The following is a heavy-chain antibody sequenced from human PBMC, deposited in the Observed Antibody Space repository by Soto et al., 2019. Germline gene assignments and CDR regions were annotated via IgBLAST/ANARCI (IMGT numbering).Heavy chain of an antibody. CDR1: GASISGFY. V-gene: IGHV4-4*07. CDR3: VRDGTKTLRDWFDP. J-gene: IGHJ5*02. Sequence: PSETLSLTCTVSGASISGFYWSWIRKSAGKGLEWIGRIYATGTTDYNPALKSRVMMSVDTSKKQFSLKLRSVTAADTAVYYCVRDGTKTLRDWFDPWGQGISVTVSS. D-gene: IGHD1-1*01. CDR2: IYATGTT.